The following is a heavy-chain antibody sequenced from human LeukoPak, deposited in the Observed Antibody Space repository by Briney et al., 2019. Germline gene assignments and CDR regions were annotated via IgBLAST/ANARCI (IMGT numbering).Heavy chain of an antibody. V-gene: IGHV3-23*01. Sequence: GGSLRLSCAASGFTFSSYAMSWVRQAPGKGLEWVSAISGSGGSTYYADSVKGRFTISRDNSKNTLYLQMNSLGAEDTAVYYCATLGWGSMITFGGVIVIPRGEDYWGQGTLVTVSS. J-gene: IGHJ4*02. CDR3: ATLGWGSMITFGGVIVIPRGEDY. CDR2: ISGSGGST. CDR1: GFTFSSYA. D-gene: IGHD3-16*02.